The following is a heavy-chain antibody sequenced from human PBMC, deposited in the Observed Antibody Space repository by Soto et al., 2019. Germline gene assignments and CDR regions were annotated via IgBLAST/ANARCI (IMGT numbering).Heavy chain of an antibody. CDR3: ARDLMNVVTMSSAFDI. J-gene: IGHJ3*02. CDR1: GFTFSSYS. CDR2: ISSSSSYI. Sequence: GGSLRLSCAASGFTFSSYSMNWVRQAPGKGLEWVSSISSSSSYIYYADSVKGRFTISRDNAKNSLYLQMNSLRAEDTAVYYCARDLMNVVTMSSAFDIWGQGTMVTVSS. D-gene: IGHD2-15*01. V-gene: IGHV3-21*01.